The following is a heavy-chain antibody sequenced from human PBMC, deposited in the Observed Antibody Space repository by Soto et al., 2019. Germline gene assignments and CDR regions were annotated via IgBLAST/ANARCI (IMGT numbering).Heavy chain of an antibody. Sequence: SETLSLTCTVSGGSISSYYWSWIRQPPGKGLEWIGYIYYSGSTNYNPSLKSRVTISVDTSKNQFSLKLSSVTAADTAVYYCARGGDILTGYYKGQLGWFDPWGQGTLVTVSS. J-gene: IGHJ5*02. CDR1: GGSISSYY. V-gene: IGHV4-59*01. CDR3: ARGGDILTGYYKGQLGWFDP. CDR2: IYYSGST. D-gene: IGHD3-9*01.